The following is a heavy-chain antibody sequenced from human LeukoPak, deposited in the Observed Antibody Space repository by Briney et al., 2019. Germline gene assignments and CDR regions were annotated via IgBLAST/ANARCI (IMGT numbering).Heavy chain of an antibody. V-gene: IGHV4-34*01. CDR3: ATLPRYDSSGYYYARPFDY. J-gene: IGHJ4*02. CDR1: GGSFSGYY. CDR2: INHSGST. Sequence: PSETLSPTCAVYGGSFSGYYWSWIRQPPGKGLEWIGEINHSGSTNYNPSLKSRVTISVGTSKNQFSLKLSSVIAADTAVYYCATLPRYDSSGYYYARPFDYWGQGTLVTVSS. D-gene: IGHD3-22*01.